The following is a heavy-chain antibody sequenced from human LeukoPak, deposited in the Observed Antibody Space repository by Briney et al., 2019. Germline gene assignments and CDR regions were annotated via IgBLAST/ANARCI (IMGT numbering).Heavy chain of an antibody. D-gene: IGHD5-24*01. CDR1: GGSISSYY. V-gene: IGHV4-59*12. J-gene: IGHJ4*02. CDR2: IYYSGST. Sequence: SETLSLTCTVSGGSISSYYWSWIRQPPGKGLEWIGYIYYSGSTNYNPSLKSRVTISVDTSKNQFSLKLSPVTAADTAVYYCARGEGYNFDYWGQGTLVTVSS. CDR3: ARGEGYNFDY.